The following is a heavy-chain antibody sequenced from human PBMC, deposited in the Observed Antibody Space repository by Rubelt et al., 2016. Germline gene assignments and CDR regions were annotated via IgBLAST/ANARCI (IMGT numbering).Heavy chain of an antibody. CDR3: ARNHRAWELPMPDY. D-gene: IGHD1-26*01. J-gene: IGHJ4*02. V-gene: IGHV3-21*01. CDR1: TFSGSA. Sequence: TFSGSAMHWVRQAPGKGLEWVSSISSSSSYIYYADSVKGRFTISRDNAKNSLYLQMNSLRAEDTAVYYCARNHRAWELPMPDYWGQGTLVTVSS. CDR2: ISSSSSYI.